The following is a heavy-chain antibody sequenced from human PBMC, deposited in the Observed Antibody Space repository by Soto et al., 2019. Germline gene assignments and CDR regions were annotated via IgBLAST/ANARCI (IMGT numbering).Heavy chain of an antibody. Sequence: EVQLLESGGGLVQPGGSLRLSCAASGFTFSSYAMSWVRQAPGKGLEWVSAISGSGGSTYYADSVKGRFTISRDNSKNALYLQLNSLRAEDTAVYYCAKGSTIFGVVIDYWGQGTLVTVSS. CDR1: GFTFSSYA. J-gene: IGHJ4*02. CDR3: AKGSTIFGVVIDY. V-gene: IGHV3-23*01. D-gene: IGHD3-3*01. CDR2: ISGSGGST.